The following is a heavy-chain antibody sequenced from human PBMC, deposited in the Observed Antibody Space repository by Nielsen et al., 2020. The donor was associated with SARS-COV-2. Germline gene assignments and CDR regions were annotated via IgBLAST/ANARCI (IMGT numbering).Heavy chain of an antibody. CDR2: ITMSGAYM. Sequence: GGSLRLSCAASGFRFTSYTMNWVRQAPGKGLEWVASITMSGAYMYYADSVRGRFTVSRDNAENSLYLQMNSLRAEDTAVYYCTKGAQLGDYWGQGTLVTVSS. V-gene: IGHV3-21*01. J-gene: IGHJ4*02. CDR3: TKGAQLGDY. D-gene: IGHD6-13*01. CDR1: GFRFTSYT.